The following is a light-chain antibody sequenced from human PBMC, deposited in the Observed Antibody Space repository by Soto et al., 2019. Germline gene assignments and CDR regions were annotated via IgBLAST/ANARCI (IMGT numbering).Light chain of an antibody. CDR3: QQYMSVWWT. CDR1: HSIESW. J-gene: IGKJ1*01. V-gene: IGKV1-5*01. CDR2: DAS. Sequence: QMTQSPPTLSASVGDRVTITCRASHSIESWLAWYQQRPGQAPKLLISDASNLRSGVTSRFNGSASGTQFTLTISSLQPDDVGTYYCQQYMSVWWTFGQRTKVDIK.